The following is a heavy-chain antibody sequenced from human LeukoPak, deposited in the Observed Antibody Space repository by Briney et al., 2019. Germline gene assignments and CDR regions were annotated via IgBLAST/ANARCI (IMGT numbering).Heavy chain of an antibody. CDR3: ARVAYSSSWYWFDP. V-gene: IGHV4-31*03. J-gene: IGHJ5*02. CDR2: IYYSGST. Sequence: PSETLSLTCTVSGGSISSGGYYWSWIRQHPGMGLEWIGYIYYSGSTYYNPSLKSRVTISVDTSKNQFSLKLSSVTAADTAVYYCARVAYSSSWYWFDPWGQGTLVTVSS. D-gene: IGHD6-13*01. CDR1: GGSISSGGYY.